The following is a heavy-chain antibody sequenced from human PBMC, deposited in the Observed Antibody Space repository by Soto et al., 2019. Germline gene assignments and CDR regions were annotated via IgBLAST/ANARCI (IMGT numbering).Heavy chain of an antibody. J-gene: IGHJ6*02. D-gene: IGHD3-22*01. V-gene: IGHV3-23*01. CDR2: ISSSGGGK. CDR3: XKERHSGGYYGYYGMDV. Sequence: PGGSLRLSCSASGFTFSYYAMSWVRQAPGKGLEWVSSISSSGGGKYYADSVKGRFTISRDHSQNTLYVQMNSLRAEDAAVYYCXKERHSGGYYGYYGMDVWGRGTTVTVSS. CDR1: GFTFSYYA.